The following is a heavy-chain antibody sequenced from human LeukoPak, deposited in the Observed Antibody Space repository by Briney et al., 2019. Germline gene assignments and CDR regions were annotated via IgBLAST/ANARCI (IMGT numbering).Heavy chain of an antibody. CDR3: ARDVERLDYFDY. V-gene: IGHV3-30*03. CDR1: GLTFSGYG. J-gene: IGHJ4*02. CDR2: MSYEGTNK. D-gene: IGHD3-9*01. Sequence: PGGSLRLSCAASGLTFSGYGMHWVRQAPGKGLEWVAVMSYEGTNKYYADSVKGRFTISRDNSKNTLYLQMNSLRAEDTAVYYCARDVERLDYFDYCGQGTLVTVSS.